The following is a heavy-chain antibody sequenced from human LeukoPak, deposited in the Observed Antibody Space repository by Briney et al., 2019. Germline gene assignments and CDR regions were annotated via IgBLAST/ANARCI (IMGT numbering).Heavy chain of an antibody. V-gene: IGHV1-18*01. Sequence: ASVKVSCKAPGYTFITYGISWVRQAPGQGLEWMGWINTYSGKTNYTQKLQGRVTMTTDTSTNTAYMELRSLRSDDTAVFYCARDVDQRFDYWGQGTLVTVSS. CDR3: ARDVDQRFDY. CDR2: INTYSGKT. CDR1: GYTFITYG. J-gene: IGHJ4*02.